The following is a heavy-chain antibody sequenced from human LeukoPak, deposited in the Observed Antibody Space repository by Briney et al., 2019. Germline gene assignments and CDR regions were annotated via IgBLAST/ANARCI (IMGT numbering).Heavy chain of an antibody. Sequence: GGSLRLSCAASGFTFSSYEMNWVRQAPGKGLEWVSYITTSGNTRYYADSVKGRFTISRDNAKNSLYLQMSSLRVEDTAVYYCARELSGTTSYYFDYWGEGTPVTVSS. V-gene: IGHV3-48*03. J-gene: IGHJ4*02. D-gene: IGHD1-7*01. CDR2: ITTSGNTR. CDR1: GFTFSSYE. CDR3: ARELSGTTSYYFDY.